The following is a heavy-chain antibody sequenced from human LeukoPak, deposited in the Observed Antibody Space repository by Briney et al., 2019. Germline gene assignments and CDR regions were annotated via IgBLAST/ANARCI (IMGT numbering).Heavy chain of an antibody. Sequence: GGSLRLSCAASGFTFSSYSMNWVRQAPGKGPEWVSSISSSSSYIYYADSVKGRFTISRDNAKNSLYLQMNGLRAEDTAVYYCARDRGLELRNDAFDIWGQGTMVTVSS. CDR2: ISSSSSYI. CDR1: GFTFSSYS. J-gene: IGHJ3*02. CDR3: ARDRGLELRNDAFDI. V-gene: IGHV3-21*01. D-gene: IGHD1-7*01.